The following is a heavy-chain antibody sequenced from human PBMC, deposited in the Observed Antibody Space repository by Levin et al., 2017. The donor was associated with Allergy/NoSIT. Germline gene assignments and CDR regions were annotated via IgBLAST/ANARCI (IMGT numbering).Heavy chain of an antibody. CDR3: ARCSMVRGVINYNWFDP. Sequence: SETLSLTCTVSGGSISSYYWSWIRQPPGKGLEWIGYIYYSGSTNYNPSLKSRVTISVDTSKNQFSLKLSSVTAADTAVYYCARCSMVRGVINYNWFDPWGQGTLVTVSS. J-gene: IGHJ5*02. D-gene: IGHD3-10*01. CDR1: GGSISSYY. CDR2: IYYSGST. V-gene: IGHV4-59*01.